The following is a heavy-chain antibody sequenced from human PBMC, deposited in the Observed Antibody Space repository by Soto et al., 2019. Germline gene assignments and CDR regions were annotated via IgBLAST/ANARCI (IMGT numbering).Heavy chain of an antibody. V-gene: IGHV4-59*01. CDR1: GGSISSYY. CDR2: IYYSGST. J-gene: IGHJ4*02. D-gene: IGHD4-17*01. CDR3: ARVYGDYLDY. Sequence: SETLSITCTVSGGSISSYYWSWIRQPPGKGLEWIGYIYYSGSTNYNPSLKSRVTISVDTSKNQFSLKLSSVTAADTAVYYCARVYGDYLDYWGQGTLVTVSS.